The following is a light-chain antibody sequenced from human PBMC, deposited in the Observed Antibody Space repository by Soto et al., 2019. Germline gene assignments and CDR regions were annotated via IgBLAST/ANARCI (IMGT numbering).Light chain of an antibody. CDR2: DVS. CDR3: CSYAGSYTLYV. CDR1: SSDVGGYNY. V-gene: IGLV2-11*01. Sequence: SALTQPRSVSGSPGQSVTISCTGTSSDVGGYNYVSWYQQHPGKAPKLMIYDVSKRPSGVPDRFSGSKSGNTASLTISGLQAEDEADCYCCSYAGSYTLYVFGTGTKVTVL. J-gene: IGLJ1*01.